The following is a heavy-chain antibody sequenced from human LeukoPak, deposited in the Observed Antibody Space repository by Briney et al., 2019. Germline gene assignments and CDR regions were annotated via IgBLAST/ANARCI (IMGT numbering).Heavy chain of an antibody. CDR2: IYYSGTT. Sequence: PSETLSFTCTVSGDSISSYYWTWIGQPPGKGLEWIGYIYYSGTTNSNPSLKSRVTISVDTSKNQFSLNLSSVTAADTVVYYCASGRPLGFDYWGQGTLVTVSS. V-gene: IGHV4-59*01. CDR1: GDSISSYY. CDR3: ASGRPLGFDY. J-gene: IGHJ4*02. D-gene: IGHD1-26*01.